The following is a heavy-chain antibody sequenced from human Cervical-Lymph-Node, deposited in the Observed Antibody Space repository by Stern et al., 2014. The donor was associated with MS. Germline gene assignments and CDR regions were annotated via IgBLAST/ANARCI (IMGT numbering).Heavy chain of an antibody. D-gene: IGHD1-1*01. CDR3: ARDTSSPERSDW. J-gene: IGHJ4*02. CDR1: GFTVSRDY. CDR2: ITTVGST. V-gene: IGHV3-53*01. Sequence: EGHLVESGGAVFQPGGSLRLSCTASGFTVSRDYMTWVRQAPGKGLEWGSLITTVGSTFYTDSVKGRFTISRDDSKNTVYLHMTSLSAEDTAMYYCARDTSSPERSDWWGQGTLVTVSS.